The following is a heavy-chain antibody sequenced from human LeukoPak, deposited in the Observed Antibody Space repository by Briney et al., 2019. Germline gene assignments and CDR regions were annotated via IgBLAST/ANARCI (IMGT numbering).Heavy chain of an antibody. V-gene: IGHV1-69*04. D-gene: IGHD2-21*02. Sequence: GASVKVSCKASGGTFSSYTISWVRQAPGQGLEWMGRIIPILGIANYAQKFQGRVTITADKSTSTAYMELSSLRSEDTAVYYCARDFYCGGDCYSGSGAFDIWGQGTMVTVSS. J-gene: IGHJ3*02. CDR1: GGTFSSYT. CDR2: IIPILGIA. CDR3: ARDFYCGGDCYSGSGAFDI.